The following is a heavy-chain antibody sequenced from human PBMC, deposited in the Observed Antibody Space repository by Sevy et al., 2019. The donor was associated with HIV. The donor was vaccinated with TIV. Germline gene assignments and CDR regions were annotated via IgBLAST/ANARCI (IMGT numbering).Heavy chain of an antibody. CDR1: GGSISSGGFH. D-gene: IGHD1-26*01. Sequence: SETLSLTCTVSGGSISSGGFHWSWIRQHPGKGLEWIGYIYFSGSTFYNPSLKSRVTISVDTSKNQFFLKLTSVTAADTAVYYCVRSGSGSYYVHVGGLDAFEIWGQGTMVTVSS. J-gene: IGHJ3*02. CDR3: VRSGSGSYYVHVGGLDAFEI. V-gene: IGHV4-31*03. CDR2: IYFSGST.